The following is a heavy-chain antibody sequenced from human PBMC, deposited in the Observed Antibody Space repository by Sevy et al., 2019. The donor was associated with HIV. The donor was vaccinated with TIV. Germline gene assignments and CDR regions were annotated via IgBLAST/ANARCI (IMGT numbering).Heavy chain of an antibody. D-gene: IGHD3-10*01. CDR1: GFNFRNYW. CDR2: IKHDGSEQ. Sequence: GGSLRLSCEVFGFNFRNYWMSWVRQAPGKGLEWVANIKHDGSEQYYLDSVKGRFTVSRDNGKKSRYLQMTGLRVDDAALDYCAREREEEDKSGAKFDYWGRGTLVTVSS. J-gene: IGHJ4*02. V-gene: IGHV3-7*01. CDR3: AREREEEDKSGAKFDY.